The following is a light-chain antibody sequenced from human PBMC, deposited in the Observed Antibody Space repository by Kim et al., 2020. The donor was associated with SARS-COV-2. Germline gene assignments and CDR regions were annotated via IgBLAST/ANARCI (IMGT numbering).Light chain of an antibody. CDR2: GAS. J-gene: IGKJ2*01. Sequence: LSPGERATLSCRASQSVSSSYLAWYQQKRGQAPRLLIYGASNRATGIPDRFSGSGSGTDFILTISRLEPEDFAVYYCQQYGTSLYTFGQGTKLEIK. V-gene: IGKV3-20*01. CDR1: QSVSSSY. CDR3: QQYGTSLYT.